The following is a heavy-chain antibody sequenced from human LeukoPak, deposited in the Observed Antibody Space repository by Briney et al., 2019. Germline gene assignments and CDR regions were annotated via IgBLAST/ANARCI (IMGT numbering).Heavy chain of an antibody. CDR3: ARGYYSSGWYYFDY. V-gene: IGHV3-23*01. Sequence: RPGGSLRLSCAASGFTFSSYAMSWVRQAPGKGLEWVSAISGSGGSTYYADSVKGRFTISRDNSKNTLYLQMNSLRAEDTAVYYCARGYYSSGWYYFDYWGQGTLVTVSS. CDR1: GFTFSSYA. J-gene: IGHJ4*02. CDR2: ISGSGGST. D-gene: IGHD6-19*01.